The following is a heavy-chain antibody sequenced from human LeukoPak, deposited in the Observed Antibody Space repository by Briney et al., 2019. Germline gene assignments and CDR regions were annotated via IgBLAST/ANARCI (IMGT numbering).Heavy chain of an antibody. Sequence: PGGSLSLSCAASGFPFSSYEMNWVRQAPGTGLEWVSYIISSGCTIYYADSVKGRFTISRDNAKNSLYLQMNSLRAEDTAVYYCARATLRYFDWLFSLYFDYWGQGTLVTVSS. J-gene: IGHJ4*02. CDR1: GFPFSSYE. D-gene: IGHD3-9*01. CDR3: ARATLRYFDWLFSLYFDY. CDR2: IISSGCTI. V-gene: IGHV3-48*03.